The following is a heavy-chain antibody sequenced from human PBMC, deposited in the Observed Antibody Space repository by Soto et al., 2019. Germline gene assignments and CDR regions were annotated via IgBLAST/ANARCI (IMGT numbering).Heavy chain of an antibody. J-gene: IGHJ4*02. CDR3: AKDRDSGYDSFDY. D-gene: IGHD5-12*01. CDR2: ISGSGGST. CDR1: RFTFSSYT. Sequence: GGSLRLSCAASRFTFSSYTMTGVCQAPGKGLEWVSAISGSGGSTYYADSVKGRFTISRDNSKNTLYLQMNSLRAEDTAVYYCAKDRDSGYDSFDYWGQGTLVTVSS. V-gene: IGHV3-23*01.